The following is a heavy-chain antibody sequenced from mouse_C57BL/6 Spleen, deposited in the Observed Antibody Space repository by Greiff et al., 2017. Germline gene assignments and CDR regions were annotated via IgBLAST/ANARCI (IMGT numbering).Heavy chain of an antibody. J-gene: IGHJ4*01. V-gene: IGHV10-1*01. CDR2: IRSKSNNYAT. D-gene: IGHD1-1*01. CDR3: VRHTDYGSSSYAMDY. CDR1: GFSFNTYA. Sequence: DGGLVQPKGSLKLSCAASGFSFNTYAMNWVRQAPGKGLEWVARIRSKSNNYATYYADSVKDRFTISRDDSESMLYLQMNNLKTEDTAMYYCVRHTDYGSSSYAMDYWGQGTSVTVSS.